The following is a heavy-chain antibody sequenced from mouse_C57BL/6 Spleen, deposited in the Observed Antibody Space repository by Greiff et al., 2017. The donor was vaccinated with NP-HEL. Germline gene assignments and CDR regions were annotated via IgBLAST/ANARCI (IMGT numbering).Heavy chain of an antibody. CDR3: ARYYSNSYYFDY. V-gene: IGHV1-80*01. D-gene: IGHD2-5*01. CDR1: GYAFSSYW. J-gene: IGHJ2*01. CDR2: IYPGDGDT. Sequence: VQLQQSGAELVKPGASVKISCKASGYAFSSYWMNWVKQRPGKGLEWIGQIYPGDGDTNYNGKFKGKATLTADKSSSTAYMQLSSLTSEDSAVYFCARYYSNSYYFDYWGQGTTLTVSS.